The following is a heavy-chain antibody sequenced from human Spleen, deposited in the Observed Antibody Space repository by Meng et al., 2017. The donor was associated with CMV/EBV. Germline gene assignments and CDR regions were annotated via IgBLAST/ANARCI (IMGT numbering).Heavy chain of an antibody. V-gene: IGHV4-34*01. CDR1: GGSFSEYH. Sequence: SETLSLTCAVYGGSFSEYHWYWIRQAPGEGLEWIGEINHSGSTNSNPSLESRLTLSVDTSKMQFSLKLSSVTAADTAVFYCAITVIVRGVPENYWGQGTLVTVSS. CDR3: AITVIVRGVPENY. CDR2: INHSGST. J-gene: IGHJ4*02. D-gene: IGHD3-10*01.